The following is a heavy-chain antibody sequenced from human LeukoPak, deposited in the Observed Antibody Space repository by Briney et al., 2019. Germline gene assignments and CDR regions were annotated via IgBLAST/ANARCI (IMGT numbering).Heavy chain of an antibody. D-gene: IGHD2-15*01. V-gene: IGHV4-34*01. J-gene: IGHJ5*02. CDR1: GGSFGGYY. CDR2: INHRGST. CDR3: ARVGGYCSGGSCSSGNWFDP. Sequence: PSETLSLTCAVYGGSFGGYYWSWIRQPPGKGLEWIGEINHRGSTNYNPSLKSRVTISVDTSKNQFSLKLSPVTAADTAVYYCARVGGYCSGGSCSSGNWFDPWGQATLVTVSS.